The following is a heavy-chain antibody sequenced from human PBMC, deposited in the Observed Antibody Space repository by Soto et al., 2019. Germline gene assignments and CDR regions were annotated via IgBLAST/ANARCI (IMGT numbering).Heavy chain of an antibody. V-gene: IGHV3-53*01. Sequence: EVQVVESGGGLIQPGGSLSLSCAAFGFVVSEPYMSWVRQAPGRGRQWVSFTYSGGSTYYADSVKGRFTISRDSSRNTLYLQMNSLRVEDTAVYYCARDCGGGSCYPALGAWGQGTLVTVSS. J-gene: IGHJ5*02. D-gene: IGHD2-15*01. CDR2: TYSGGST. CDR1: GFVVSEPY. CDR3: ARDCGGGSCYPALGA.